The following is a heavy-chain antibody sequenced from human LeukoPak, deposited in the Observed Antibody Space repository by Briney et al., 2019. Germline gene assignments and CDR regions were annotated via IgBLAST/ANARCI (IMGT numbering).Heavy chain of an antibody. D-gene: IGHD1-26*01. CDR3: ARAAGVVGATVYFDY. CDR2: INHSGST. CDR1: GGSFSGYY. Sequence: SETLSLTCAVYGGSFSGYYWSWIRQPPGKGLEWIGEINHSGSTNYNPSLKSRVTISVDKSKNQFSLKLSSVTAADTAVYYCARAAGVVGATVYFDYWGQGTLVTVSS. J-gene: IGHJ4*02. V-gene: IGHV4-34*01.